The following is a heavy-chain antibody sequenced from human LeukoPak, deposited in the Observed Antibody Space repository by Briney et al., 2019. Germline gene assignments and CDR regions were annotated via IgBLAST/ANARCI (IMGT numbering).Heavy chain of an antibody. CDR3: ARDTTMVRGVIITDQHAFDI. J-gene: IGHJ4*02. CDR2: ISSNSSTI. CDR1: GFTFSSYS. D-gene: IGHD3-10*01. Sequence: PGGSLRLYCAASGFTFSSYSMNWVRHAPGQGQEWHSYISSNSSTIYYADSVKRPFTISRDNAKHSLYLPMNSLRDEYTAVYYLARDTTMVRGVIITDQHAFDIWGQGTLVTVSS. V-gene: IGHV3-48*02.